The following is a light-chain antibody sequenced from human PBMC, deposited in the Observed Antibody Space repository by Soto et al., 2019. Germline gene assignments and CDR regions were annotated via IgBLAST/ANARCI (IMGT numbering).Light chain of an antibody. CDR2: EGS. J-gene: IGLJ2*01. Sequence: QSALTQPASVSGSPGQSITISCTGTSSDVGSYNLVSWHKQHPGKAPKLMIYEGSKRASGVSNRFSGSKSGNTASLTISGLQVEDVANYYCCSHAGTVVFGGGAKLTVL. V-gene: IGLV2-23*01. CDR3: CSHAGTVV. CDR1: SSDVGSYNL.